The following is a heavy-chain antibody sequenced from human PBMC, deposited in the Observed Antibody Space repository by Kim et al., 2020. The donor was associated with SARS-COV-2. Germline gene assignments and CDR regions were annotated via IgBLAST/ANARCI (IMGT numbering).Heavy chain of an antibody. Sequence: SETLSLTCTVSGGSISSGGYYWSWIRQHPGKGLEWIGYIYYSGSTYYNPSLKSRVTISVDTSKNQFSLKLSSVTAADTAVYYCARDSWGYYYYGMDVWGQGTTVTVSS. D-gene: IGHD3-16*01. CDR2: IYYSGST. V-gene: IGHV4-31*03. J-gene: IGHJ6*02. CDR1: GGSISSGGYY. CDR3: ARDSWGYYYYGMDV.